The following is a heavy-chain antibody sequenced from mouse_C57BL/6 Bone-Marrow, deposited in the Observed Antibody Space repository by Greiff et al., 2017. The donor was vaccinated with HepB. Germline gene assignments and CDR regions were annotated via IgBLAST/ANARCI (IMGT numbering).Heavy chain of an antibody. CDR2: IDPENGDT. CDR1: GFNIKDDY. J-gene: IGHJ2*01. V-gene: IGHV14-4*01. CDR3: TGVYYFDY. Sequence: VQLQQSGAELVRPGASVKLSCTASGFNIKDDYMHWVKQRPEQGLEWIGWIDPENGDTEYASKFQGKATITADTSSNTAYLQLSSLTSEDTAVYYCTGVYYFDYWGQGTTLTVSS.